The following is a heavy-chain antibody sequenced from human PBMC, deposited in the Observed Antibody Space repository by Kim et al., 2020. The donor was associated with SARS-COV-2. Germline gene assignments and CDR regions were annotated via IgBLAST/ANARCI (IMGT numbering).Heavy chain of an antibody. CDR3: ARDFGGGSDSSSWYDDYYYYGMDV. CDR1: GFTVSSNY. D-gene: IGHD6-13*01. J-gene: IGHJ6*02. CDR2: IYSGGST. V-gene: IGHV3-66*01. Sequence: GGSLRLSCAASGFTVSSNYMSWVRQAPGKGLEWVSVIYSGGSTYYADSVKGRFTISRDNSKNTLYLQMNSLRAEDTAVYYCARDFGGGSDSSSWYDDYYYYGMDVWGQGTTVTVSS.